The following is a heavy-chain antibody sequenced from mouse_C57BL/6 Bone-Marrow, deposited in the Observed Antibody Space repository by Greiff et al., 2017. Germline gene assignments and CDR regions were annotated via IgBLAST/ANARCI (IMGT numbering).Heavy chain of an antibody. CDR1: GYTFTSYG. Sequence: QVQLQQSGAELARPGASVKLSCKASGYTFTSYGISWVKQRTGQGLEWFGEIYPRSGNTYYNEKFKGKATLTADKSSSTAYMELRSLTSEDSAVYFCARDPFIYYYGSSWFAYWGQGTLVTVSA. J-gene: IGHJ3*01. CDR2: IYPRSGNT. CDR3: ARDPFIYYYGSSWFAY. V-gene: IGHV1-81*01. D-gene: IGHD1-1*01.